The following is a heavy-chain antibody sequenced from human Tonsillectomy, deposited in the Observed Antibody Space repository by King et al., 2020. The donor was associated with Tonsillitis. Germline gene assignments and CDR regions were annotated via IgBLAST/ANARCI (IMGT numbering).Heavy chain of an antibody. D-gene: IGHD6-19*01. CDR3: AKDGHSSGWYYFDY. Sequence: EVQLVESGGGLVQPGGSLRLSCAASGFTFSSYAMSWGRQAPGTGLEWVSGISNSGGNTYYADSVKSRFTISRDNSKNTRYLQMNSLRAGDTAAYYCAKDGHSSGWYYFDYWGQGTLVTVSS. J-gene: IGHJ4*02. CDR1: GFTFSSYA. CDR2: ISNSGGNT. V-gene: IGHV3-23*04.